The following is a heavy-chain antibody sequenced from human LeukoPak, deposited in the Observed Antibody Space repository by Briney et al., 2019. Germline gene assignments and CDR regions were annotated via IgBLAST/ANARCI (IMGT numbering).Heavy chain of an antibody. CDR2: INHSGST. D-gene: IGHD5-18*01. CDR1: GFTVSSNY. Sequence: GSLRLSCAASGFTVSSNYMSWIRQPPGKGLEWIGEINHSGSTNYNPSLKSRVSISVDTSKNQFSLRLNSVTAADTAVYYCARKRIYSYGRHTGVAVTESFDSWGQGTLVTVSS. V-gene: IGHV4-34*01. CDR3: ARKRIYSYGRHTGVAVTESFDS. J-gene: IGHJ4*02.